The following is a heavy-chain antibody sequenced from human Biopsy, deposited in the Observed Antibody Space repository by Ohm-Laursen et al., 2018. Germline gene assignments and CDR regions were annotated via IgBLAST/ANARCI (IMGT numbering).Heavy chain of an antibody. CDR3: ARDETGSSVFGPYYYGMDV. CDR1: GYSFTKYY. D-gene: IGHD3-9*01. Sequence: PSVKVSCKASGYSFTKYYINWVRQAPGQGLEWMGIINPTGGTTSYAEKFQGRVTLTRDTSTGTVYLELNSLIYEDTALYYCARDETGSSVFGPYYYGMDVWGQGTTVTVSS. CDR2: INPTGGTT. V-gene: IGHV1-46*01. J-gene: IGHJ6*02.